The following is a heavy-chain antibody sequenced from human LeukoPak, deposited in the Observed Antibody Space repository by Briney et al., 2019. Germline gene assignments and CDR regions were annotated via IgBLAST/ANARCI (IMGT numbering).Heavy chain of an antibody. V-gene: IGHV4-39*07. J-gene: IGHJ3*02. CDR2: IYYSGST. D-gene: IGHD4-17*01. CDR1: GGSISSSSYY. Sequence: KASETLSLTCTVSGGSISSSSYYWGWIRQPPGKGLGWIGSIYYSGSTYYNPSPKSRVTISVDTSKNQFSLKLSSVTAADTAVYYCARAVTSFYDAFDIWGQGTMVTVSS. CDR3: ARAVTSFYDAFDI.